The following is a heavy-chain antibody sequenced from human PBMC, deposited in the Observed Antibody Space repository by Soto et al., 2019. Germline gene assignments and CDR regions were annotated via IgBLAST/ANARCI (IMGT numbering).Heavy chain of an antibody. J-gene: IGHJ4*02. CDR3: ARDPRPWGVDY. CDR1: GYGFTTNG. D-gene: IGHD1-26*01. CDR2: ISPNSGNT. V-gene: IGHV1-18*04. Sequence: APVKVSWKESGYGFTTNGISWVRQAPGQGLEWMGWISPNSGNTNYGQKLQGRVTMTRDTSISTAYMELSRLRSDDTAVYYCARDPRPWGVDYWGQGTLVTVSS.